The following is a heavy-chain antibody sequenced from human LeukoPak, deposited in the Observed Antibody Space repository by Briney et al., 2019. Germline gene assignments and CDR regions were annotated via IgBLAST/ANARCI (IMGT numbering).Heavy chain of an antibody. CDR1: GGTFSSYA. CDR2: IIPIFGTA. CDR3: AREKGHSVMADSLDAFDI. J-gene: IGHJ3*02. D-gene: IGHD5-24*01. V-gene: IGHV1-69*05. Sequence: SVKVSCKASGGTFSSYAISWVRQAPGQGLEWMGGIIPIFGTANYAQKFQGRVTITTDESTSTAYMELNSLRSEDTAVYYCAREKGHSVMADSLDAFDIWGQGTMVTVSS.